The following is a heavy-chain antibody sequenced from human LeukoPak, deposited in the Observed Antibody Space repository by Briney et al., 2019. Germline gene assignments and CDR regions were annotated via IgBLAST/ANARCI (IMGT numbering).Heavy chain of an antibody. J-gene: IGHJ5*02. CDR2: ISSSSSTI. CDR3: ARDDSLSYRPNWFDP. Sequence: PGGSLRLSCAAPGFTFSSYSMNWVRQAPGKGLEWVSYISSSSSTIYYADSVKGRFTISRDNAKNSLYLQMNSLRAEDTAVYDCARDDSLSYRPNWFDPWGQGTLVTVSS. CDR1: GFTFSSYS. V-gene: IGHV3-48*01. D-gene: IGHD3-16*02.